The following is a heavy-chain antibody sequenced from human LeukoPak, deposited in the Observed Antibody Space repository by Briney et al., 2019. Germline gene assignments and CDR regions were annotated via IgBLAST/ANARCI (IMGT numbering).Heavy chain of an antibody. J-gene: IGHJ4*02. Sequence: SETLSLTCTVSSDFFSSVTDYWAWIRQPPGKGLEWIASGDYSGGTYYNPSLESRVAISADMSKNQISLKLSSVTAADTALYYCARADRYSYGYRGTVDYWGQGTLVTVSS. CDR1: SDFFSSVTDY. V-gene: IGHV4-39*07. CDR3: ARADRYSYGYRGTVDY. CDR2: GDYSGGT. D-gene: IGHD5-18*01.